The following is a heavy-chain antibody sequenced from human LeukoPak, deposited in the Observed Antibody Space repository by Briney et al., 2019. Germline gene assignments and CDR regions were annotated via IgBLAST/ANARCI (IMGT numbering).Heavy chain of an antibody. D-gene: IGHD2-15*01. Sequence: GGSLRLSCAASGFTFGDYYMSWIRQAPGKGREWGSYISSSGSTIYYADSVKGRFTISRDNAKNSLYLQMNSLRAEDTAVYYCARDRANYCSGGSCPPRGYGMDVWGQGTTVTVSS. CDR3: ARDRANYCSGGSCPPRGYGMDV. CDR2: ISSSGSTI. V-gene: IGHV3-11*01. CDR1: GFTFGDYY. J-gene: IGHJ6*02.